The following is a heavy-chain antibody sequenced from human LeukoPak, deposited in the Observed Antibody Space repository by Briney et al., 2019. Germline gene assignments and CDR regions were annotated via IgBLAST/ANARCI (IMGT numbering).Heavy chain of an antibody. Sequence: GGSLRLSCAASGFTFSSYGMHWVRQAPGKGLEWVSYISSSGSTIYYADSVKGRFTISRDNAKNSLYLQMNSLRAEDTAVYYCARVVKGSLWPRDYWAREPWSPSPQ. D-gene: IGHD2-21*01. CDR1: GFTFSSYG. J-gene: IGHJ4*02. V-gene: IGHV3-48*04. CDR2: ISSSGSTI. CDR3: ARVVKGSLWPRDY.